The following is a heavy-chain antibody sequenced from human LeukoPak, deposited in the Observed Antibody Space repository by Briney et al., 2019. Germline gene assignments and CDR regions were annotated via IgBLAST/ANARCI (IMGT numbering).Heavy chain of an antibody. Sequence: GGSLRLSCAASGFTFSSYSMNWVRQAPGKGLEWVSSISSSSSYIYYADSVKGRFTISRDNAKNSLYLQMNSLRAEDTAVYYCARGLTRGGWYYFDYWGQGTLVTVSS. V-gene: IGHV3-21*01. CDR1: GFTFSSYS. D-gene: IGHD6-19*01. CDR3: ARGLTRGGWYYFDY. CDR2: ISSSSSYI. J-gene: IGHJ4*02.